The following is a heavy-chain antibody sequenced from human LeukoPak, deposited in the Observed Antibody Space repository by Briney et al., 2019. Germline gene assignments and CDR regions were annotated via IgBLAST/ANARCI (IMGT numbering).Heavy chain of an antibody. Sequence: GGSLRLSCAASGFTFSSYSMNWVRQAPGKGLEWVSSISSSSSYIYYADSVKGRFTISRDNAKNSLYLQMNSLRAEDTAVYYCAAQTSSPRLGGYWGQGTLVTVSS. V-gene: IGHV3-21*01. J-gene: IGHJ4*02. CDR2: ISSSSSYI. D-gene: IGHD6-13*01. CDR3: AAQTSSPRLGGY. CDR1: GFTFSSYS.